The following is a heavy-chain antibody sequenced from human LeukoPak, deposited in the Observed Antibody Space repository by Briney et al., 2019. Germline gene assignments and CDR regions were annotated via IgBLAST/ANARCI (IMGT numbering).Heavy chain of an antibody. CDR3: ARVRDYYYDNCGYYDY. J-gene: IGHJ4*02. CDR2: IYYTGNT. V-gene: IGHV4-59*01. CDR1: GGSIGGYF. Sequence: PSETLSLTCTVSGGSIGGYFWTWIRQPPGKGLEWIGHIYYTGNTNYDPSLKSRVSISVDTSKNQFSLKLTSVTSADTSKYYCARVRDYYYDNCGYYDYWGQGTLVTVSS. D-gene: IGHD3-22*01.